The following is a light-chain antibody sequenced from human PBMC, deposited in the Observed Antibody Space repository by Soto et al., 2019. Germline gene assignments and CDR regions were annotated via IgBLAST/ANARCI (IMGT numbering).Light chain of an antibody. Sequence: DIQMTQSPSSLSASVGDRVTIPCQASQDISNHLNWYQQKPGKAPKLLIYDASNLEKGVPSRFSGSGSGTDFSFTISSLQPEDIATYYCQQYNNLPLTFGGGTKVDIK. CDR1: QDISNH. CDR2: DAS. V-gene: IGKV1-33*01. J-gene: IGKJ4*01. CDR3: QQYNNLPLT.